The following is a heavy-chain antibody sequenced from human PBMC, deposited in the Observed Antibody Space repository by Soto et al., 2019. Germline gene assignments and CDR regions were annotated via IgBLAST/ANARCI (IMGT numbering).Heavy chain of an antibody. CDR1: GFSFSDYS. D-gene: IGHD2-21*02. V-gene: IGHV3-21*01. Sequence: GGSLRLSCTASGFSFSDYSFNWVRQAPGKGLEWVSSITRTGTNAYYADSVKGRFTISKDSADNSLILQMTSLRAEDTAVYHCARARGNDWYSDYWGQGTLVTVSS. CDR2: ITRTGTNA. J-gene: IGHJ4*02. CDR3: ARARGNDWYSDY.